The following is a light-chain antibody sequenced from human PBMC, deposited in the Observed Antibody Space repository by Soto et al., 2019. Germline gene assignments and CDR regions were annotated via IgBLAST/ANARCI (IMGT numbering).Light chain of an antibody. Sequence: EIVLTQSPGALSLSPGEGATLSCRASQSVTGSYLAWYRQKPGQAPSLLIYGASSRATGIPEGFSGTGSGTDFTLTISRLEPEDFAVYYCQQYGSSRRTFGQGTKV. CDR3: QQYGSSRRT. V-gene: IGKV3-20*01. J-gene: IGKJ1*01. CDR2: GAS. CDR1: QSVTGSY.